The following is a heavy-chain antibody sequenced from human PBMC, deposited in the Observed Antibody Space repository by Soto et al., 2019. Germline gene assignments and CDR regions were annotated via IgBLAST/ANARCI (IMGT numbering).Heavy chain of an antibody. CDR1: GFSLSTSGVG. CDR2: IYWDDDK. CDR3: AHRLCDSSCYWDVGFFDY. Sequence: SGPTLVNPTQTLTLTCTFSGFSLSTSGVGVGWIRQPPGKALECLALIYWDDDKRYSPSLRSRLSVTKDTSKNQVVLTMTNMYPVDTGTYYCAHRLCDSSCYWDVGFFDYWGQGALVTVSS. J-gene: IGHJ4*02. D-gene: IGHD2-15*01. V-gene: IGHV2-5*02.